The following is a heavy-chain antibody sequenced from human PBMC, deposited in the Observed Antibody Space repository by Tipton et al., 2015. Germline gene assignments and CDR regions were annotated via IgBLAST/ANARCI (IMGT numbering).Heavy chain of an antibody. Sequence: TLSLTCAVSAYSISSDYYWSWIRQSPGKGLEWIGDINDGGRTDYNPSLKTRVTIVVDTSKNQFSLKLNSVTAADTAVYYCARDLEHGMDVWGQGTTVTVS. CDR3: ARDLEHGMDV. J-gene: IGHJ6*02. V-gene: IGHV4-38-2*02. CDR2: INDGGRT. CDR1: AYSISSDYY.